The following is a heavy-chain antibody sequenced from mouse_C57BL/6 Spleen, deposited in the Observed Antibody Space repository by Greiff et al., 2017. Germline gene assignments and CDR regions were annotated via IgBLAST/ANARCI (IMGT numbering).Heavy chain of an antibody. J-gene: IGHJ2*01. D-gene: IGHD1-1*01. CDR1: GFTFSSYT. V-gene: IGHV5-9*01. CDR2: ISGGGGNT. CDR3: ARNHYGSSHFDY. Sequence: DVMLVESGGGLVKPGGSLKLSCAASGFTFSSYTMSWVRQTPEKRLEWVATISGGGGNTYYPDSVKGRFTISRDNAKNTLYLQMSSLRSEDTAFYYCARNHYGSSHFDYWGQGTTLTVSS.